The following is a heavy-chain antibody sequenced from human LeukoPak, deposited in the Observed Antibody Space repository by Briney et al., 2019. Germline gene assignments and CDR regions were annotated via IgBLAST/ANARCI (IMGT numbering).Heavy chain of an antibody. CDR2: ISAYNGNR. D-gene: IGHD3-22*01. V-gene: IGHV1-18*01. CDR3: ARSSEGRCYYDSSGYSYYYYYMDV. Sequence: GASVKVSCKASGYTFTSYGISWVRQAPGQGLEWMGWISAYNGNRNYAQKLQGRVTMTTDTSTSTAYMELRSLRSDDTAVYYCARSSEGRCYYDSSGYSYYYYYMDVWGKGTTVTISS. J-gene: IGHJ6*03. CDR1: GYTFTSYG.